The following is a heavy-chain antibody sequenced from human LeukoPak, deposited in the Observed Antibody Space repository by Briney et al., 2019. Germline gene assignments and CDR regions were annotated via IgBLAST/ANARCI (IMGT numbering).Heavy chain of an antibody. Sequence: ASVKVSCKVSGYTLTELSMHWVRQAPGKGLEWMGGFDPEDGETIYAQKFQGRVTMTEDTSTDTASMELSRLRSEDTAVYYCATVSGYDYVWGSYRYAFDIWGQGTMVTVSS. CDR2: FDPEDGET. CDR3: ATVSGYDYVWGSYRYAFDI. CDR1: GYTLTELS. D-gene: IGHD3-16*02. J-gene: IGHJ3*02. V-gene: IGHV1-24*01.